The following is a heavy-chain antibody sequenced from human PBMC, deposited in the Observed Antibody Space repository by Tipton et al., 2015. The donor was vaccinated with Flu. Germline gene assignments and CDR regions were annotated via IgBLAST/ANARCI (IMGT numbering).Heavy chain of an antibody. Sequence: RSLRLSCAASGFTFSSYGMYWVRQAPGKGLEWVTVISYDGSNTYYADSVKGRFTISRDNSKNTLYLQMNSLRHEDTAVYYCAKDLSRGYRLDDAFDIWGQGTMVTVSS. D-gene: IGHD5-12*01. V-gene: IGHV3-30*18. J-gene: IGHJ3*02. CDR1: GFTFSSYG. CDR2: ISYDGSNT. CDR3: AKDLSRGYRLDDAFDI.